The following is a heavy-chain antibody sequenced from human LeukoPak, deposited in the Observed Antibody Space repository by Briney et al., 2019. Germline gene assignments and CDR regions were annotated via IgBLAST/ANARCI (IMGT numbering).Heavy chain of an antibody. V-gene: IGHV1-18*01. CDR3: ARMEWELYYFDY. Sequence: ASVKVSCKASGYTFTSYGISWVRQAPGQGLEWMGWIGAYNGNTNYAQKLQGRVTMTTDTSTSTAYMELRSLRSDDTAVYYCARMEWELYYFDYWGQGTLVTVSS. J-gene: IGHJ4*02. CDR2: IGAYNGNT. CDR1: GYTFTSYG. D-gene: IGHD1-26*01.